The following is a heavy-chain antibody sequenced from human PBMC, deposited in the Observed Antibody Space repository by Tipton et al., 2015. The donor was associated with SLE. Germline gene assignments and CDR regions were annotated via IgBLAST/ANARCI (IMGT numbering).Heavy chain of an antibody. D-gene: IGHD6-19*01. CDR2: ISSSSSYI. Sequence: SLRLSCAASGFTFSSYSMNWVRQAPGKGLEWVPSISSSSSYIYYADSVKGRFAISRDNAKNSLYLQMNSLRAEDTAVYYCAREGYSSGWLYWGQGTLVTVSS. CDR3: AREGYSSGWLY. CDR1: GFTFSSYS. V-gene: IGHV3-21*03. J-gene: IGHJ4*02.